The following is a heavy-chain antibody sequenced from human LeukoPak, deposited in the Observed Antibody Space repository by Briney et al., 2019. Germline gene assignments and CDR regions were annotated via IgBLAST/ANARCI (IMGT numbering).Heavy chain of an antibody. J-gene: IGHJ6*04. D-gene: IGHD3-10*02. CDR2: ISSSGSTI. CDR1: GFTFSSYE. CDR3: EELGITMIGGV. Sequence: PGGSLRLSCATSGFTFSSYEMNWVRQAPGKGLEWVSYISSSGSTIYYADSVKGRFTISRDNAKNSLYLQMNSLRAEDTAVYYCEELGITMIGGVWGKGTTVTISS. V-gene: IGHV3-48*03.